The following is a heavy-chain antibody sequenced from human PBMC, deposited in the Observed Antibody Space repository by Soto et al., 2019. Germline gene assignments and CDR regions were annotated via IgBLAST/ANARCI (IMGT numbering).Heavy chain of an antibody. D-gene: IGHD3-22*01. CDR1: GFTFSSYG. Sequence: PGGSLRLSCAASGFTFSSYGMHWVRQAPGKGLEWVAVISYDGSNKYYADSVKGRFTISRDNSKNTLYLQMNSLRAEDTAVYYCANLYYYDSSGSFDYWGQGTLVTVSS. V-gene: IGHV3-30*18. CDR3: ANLYYYDSSGSFDY. J-gene: IGHJ4*02. CDR2: ISYDGSNK.